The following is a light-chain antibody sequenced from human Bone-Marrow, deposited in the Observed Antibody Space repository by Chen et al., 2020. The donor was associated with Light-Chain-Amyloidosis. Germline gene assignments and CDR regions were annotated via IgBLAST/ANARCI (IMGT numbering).Light chain of an antibody. J-gene: IGLJ3*02. V-gene: IGLV3-21*02. Sequence: SYVLTQPSSVSVAPGQPATIACGGNNIGSTRVHWYQQTPGQAPLLVVYDDSDRPSGIPERLSGSNSGNTATLTNSRVEAGDEADYYCQVWDRSSGRPVFGGGTKLTVL. CDR2: DDS. CDR1: NIGSTR. CDR3: QVWDRSSGRPV.